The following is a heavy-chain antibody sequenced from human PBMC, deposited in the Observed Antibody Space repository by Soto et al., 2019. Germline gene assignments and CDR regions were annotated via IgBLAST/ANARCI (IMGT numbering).Heavy chain of an antibody. V-gene: IGHV1-18*01. D-gene: IGHD3-16*01. CDR2: ISAYNGNT. Sequence: QVQLVQSGAEVKKPGASVKVSCKASGYTFTSYGISWVRQAPGQGLEWMGWISAYNGNTNYAQKLQGRVTMTTDTSTSTEYMELRSLRSDDTAVYYCARDILGPLTPLKYGMDVWCQGTTVTFSS. J-gene: IGHJ6*02. CDR3: ARDILGPLTPLKYGMDV. CDR1: GYTFTSYG.